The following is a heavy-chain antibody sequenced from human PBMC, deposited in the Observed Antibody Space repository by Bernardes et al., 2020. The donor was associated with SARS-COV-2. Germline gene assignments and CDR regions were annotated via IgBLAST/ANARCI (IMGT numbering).Heavy chain of an antibody. J-gene: IGHJ4*02. Sequence: ASVKVSCKASGYTFIACVHWVRQAPGQGLEWMGWVCPIAGDTNYAQTFQGRVTMTTDTSIKTAYMELRGLRLDDTATYYCAGGHPEFDYWGQGTLVTVSS. V-gene: IGHV1-2*02. CDR1: GYTFIAC. CDR2: VCPIAGDT. CDR3: AGGHPEFDY.